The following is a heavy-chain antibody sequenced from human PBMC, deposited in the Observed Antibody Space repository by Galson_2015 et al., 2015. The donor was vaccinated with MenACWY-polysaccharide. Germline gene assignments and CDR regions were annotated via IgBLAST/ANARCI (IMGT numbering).Heavy chain of an antibody. V-gene: IGHV3-23*01. D-gene: IGHD3-10*01. CDR1: GLTFSSYG. CDR3: AKGAAHYGSGNYYDY. CDR2: LSPTTGNT. Sequence: SLRLSCAGSGLTFSSYGMGWVRQAPGKGLEWVSGLSPTTGNTYYADSVRGRFTISRDNSKNTLYLQMDCLRAEDTALYYCAKGAAHYGSGNYYDYWGQGTQVTVSS. J-gene: IGHJ4*02.